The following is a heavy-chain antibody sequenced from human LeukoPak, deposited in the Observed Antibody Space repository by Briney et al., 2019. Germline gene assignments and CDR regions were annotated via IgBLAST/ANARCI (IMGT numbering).Heavy chain of an antibody. V-gene: IGHV3-23*01. CDR1: GFTFSSYA. J-gene: IGHJ1*01. Sequence: PGGSLRLSCAASGFTFSSYAMGWVRQAPGKGLEWVSAISGSGGSTYYADSVKGRFTISRDNSKNTLYLQMNSLRAEDTAVYYCAKQDYYDSSGPFQHWGQGTLVTVSS. D-gene: IGHD3-22*01. CDR3: AKQDYYDSSGPFQH. CDR2: ISGSGGST.